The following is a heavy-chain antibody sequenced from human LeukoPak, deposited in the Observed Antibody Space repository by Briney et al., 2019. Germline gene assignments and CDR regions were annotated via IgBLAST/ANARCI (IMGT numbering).Heavy chain of an antibody. J-gene: IGHJ4*02. D-gene: IGHD3-9*01. V-gene: IGHV3-7*03. CDR2: IKHDGSED. CDR3: ARDYDMFSGYHHYFDY. CDR1: GFTFSNYW. Sequence: GGSLRLSCAASGFTFSNYWMTWVRQAPGKGLEWVANIKHDGSEDYYLDSVKGRFTISRDNAKSSMWPQMNSLRAEDTAVYYCARDYDMFSGYHHYFDYWGQGTLVTVSS.